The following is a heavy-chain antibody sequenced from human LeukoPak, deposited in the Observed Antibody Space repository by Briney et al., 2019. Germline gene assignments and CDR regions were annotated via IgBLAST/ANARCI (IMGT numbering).Heavy chain of an antibody. CDR2: ISSSSSYI. D-gene: IGHD2-2*01. Sequence: GGSLRLSCAASGFTFSSYSMNWVRQAPGKGLEWVSSISSSSSYIYYADSVKGRFTISRDNAKNSLYLQMNSLRAEDTAVYYCARDEVLVPAAMPVGPDYWGQGTLVTVSS. J-gene: IGHJ4*02. V-gene: IGHV3-21*01. CDR3: ARDEVLVPAAMPVGPDY. CDR1: GFTFSSYS.